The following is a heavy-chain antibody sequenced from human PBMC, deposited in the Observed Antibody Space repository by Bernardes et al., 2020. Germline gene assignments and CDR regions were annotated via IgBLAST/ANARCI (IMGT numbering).Heavy chain of an antibody. CDR2: INPNSGGT. CDR1: GYTFTGYY. V-gene: IGHV1-2*05. Sequence: ASVKVSCKASGYTFTGYYMHWVRQAPGQGLEWMGRINPNSGGTNYAQKFQGRVTMTRDTSISTAYMELSRLRSDDTVVYYCARSYYSSGWYEAEQETNDAVDIWGQGTMVTFSS. D-gene: IGHD6-19*01. CDR3: ARSYYSSGWYEAEQETNDAVDI. J-gene: IGHJ3*02.